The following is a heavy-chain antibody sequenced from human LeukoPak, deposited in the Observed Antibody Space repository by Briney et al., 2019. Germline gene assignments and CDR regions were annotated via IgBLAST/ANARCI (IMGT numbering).Heavy chain of an antibody. J-gene: IGHJ4*02. Sequence: SETLSLTCAVYGGSFSGYYWSWIRQPPGKGLEWIGEINHSGSTKYNPSLKSRVTISVDTSKNQFSLTLSSVTAADTAVYYCASRYFWSGYYLGPHFDYWGQGTLVTVSS. CDR1: GGSFSGYY. CDR2: INHSGST. CDR3: ASRYFWSGYYLGPHFDY. V-gene: IGHV4-34*01. D-gene: IGHD3-3*01.